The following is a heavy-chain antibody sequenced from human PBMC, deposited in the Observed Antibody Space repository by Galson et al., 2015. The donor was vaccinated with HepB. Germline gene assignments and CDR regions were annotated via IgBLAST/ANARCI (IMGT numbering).Heavy chain of an antibody. J-gene: IGHJ6*03. CDR1: GFTFSDYY. Sequence: SLRLSCAASGFTFSDYYMSWIRQAPGKGLEWVSFISTTSSYTNYADSVKGRFTISRDNAKNSLYLQMNSLRAEGTALYYCARLPAANIYYYYYMDVWGKGTTVTVSS. D-gene: IGHD2-2*01. CDR3: ARLPAANIYYYYYMDV. CDR2: ISTTSSYT. V-gene: IGHV3-11*06.